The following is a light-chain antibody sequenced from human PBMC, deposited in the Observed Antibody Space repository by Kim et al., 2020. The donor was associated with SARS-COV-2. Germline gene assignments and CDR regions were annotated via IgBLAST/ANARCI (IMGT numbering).Light chain of an antibody. CDR1: TRPITSGHY. Sequence: PGGTITLTCESSTRPITSGHYPYWFQQRPGQTPKTLIYDTNYKHSWTPVRFSGSLLGGKAALTLSGAQPDDEADYYCLLTFGDVRVFGGGTQLTVL. CDR3: LLTFGDVRV. V-gene: IGLV7-46*01. CDR2: DTN. J-gene: IGLJ3*02.